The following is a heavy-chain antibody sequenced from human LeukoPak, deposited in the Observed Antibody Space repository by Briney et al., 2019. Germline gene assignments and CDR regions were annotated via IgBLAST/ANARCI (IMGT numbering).Heavy chain of an antibody. CDR2: ISYDGNSK. D-gene: IGHD2-15*01. CDR1: GFIFSIYS. Sequence: GGSLRLSCAASGFIFSIYSIHWVRQAPGKGLEWVAVISYDGNSKDYADSVKGRFTTSRDNSKNTLYLQMNSLRAEDTAVYYCAKYTPSYCSGGSCYPNNYYYYYGMDVWGQGTTVTVSS. V-gene: IGHV3-30-3*02. CDR3: AKYTPSYCSGGSCYPNNYYYYYGMDV. J-gene: IGHJ6*02.